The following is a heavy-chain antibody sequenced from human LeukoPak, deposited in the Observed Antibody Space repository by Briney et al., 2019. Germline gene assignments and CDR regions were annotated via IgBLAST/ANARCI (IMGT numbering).Heavy chain of an antibody. D-gene: IGHD2-2*01. CDR1: GFTFSSYS. J-gene: IGHJ1*01. CDR2: ISSSSTYI. V-gene: IGHV3-21*01. Sequence: GGSLRLSCAASGFTFSSYSMNWVRQAPGKGLEWVSSISSSSTYIYYAGSVKGRFTISRDNAKNSLYLQMNSLRAEDTAVYYCARGEVPAAMRYFQHWGQGTLVTVSS. CDR3: ARGEVPAAMRYFQH.